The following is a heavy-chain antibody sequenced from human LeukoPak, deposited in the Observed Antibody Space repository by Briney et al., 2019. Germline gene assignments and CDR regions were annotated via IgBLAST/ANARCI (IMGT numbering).Heavy chain of an antibody. D-gene: IGHD6-13*01. CDR2: INHSGST. J-gene: IGHJ5*02. V-gene: IGHV4-34*01. Sequence: SETLSLTRAVYGGSFSGYYWSWIRQPPGKGLEWIGEINHSGSTNYNPSLKSRVTISVDTSKNQFSLKLSSVTAADTAVYYCARGPGSSSWYTYPAGGWFDPWGQGTLVTVSS. CDR3: ARGPGSSSWYTYPAGGWFDP. CDR1: GGSFSGYY.